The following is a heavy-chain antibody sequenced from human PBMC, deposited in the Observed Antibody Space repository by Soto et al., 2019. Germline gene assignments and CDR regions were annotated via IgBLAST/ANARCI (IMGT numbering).Heavy chain of an antibody. V-gene: IGHV1-8*01. CDR3: ARGMGGYPSGWYFDL. Sequence: QVRLVQSGAEVKKPGASVKVSCKASGYTITSYDINWVRQAPGQGLEWMAWMNPNSGKTGNAQNFQGRVTMTRNTSISTGYMELSSLRSDDTAVYYCARGMGGYPSGWYFDLWGRGTLVTVSS. CDR2: MNPNSGKT. D-gene: IGHD5-12*01. CDR1: GYTITSYD. J-gene: IGHJ2*01.